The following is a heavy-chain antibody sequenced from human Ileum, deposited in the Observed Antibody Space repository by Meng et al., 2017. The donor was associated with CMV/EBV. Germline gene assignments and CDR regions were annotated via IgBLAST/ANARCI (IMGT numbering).Heavy chain of an antibody. CDR2: ISHVGDT. D-gene: IGHD3-3*01. CDR1: SGAFSEYK. Sequence: QVQPQQWGAGLLNPSENLSLMCACYSGAFSEYKWTWIRQPPGKGLEWIGEISHVGDTNYNPSLRGRVTISVDMSKKQFSLNLASVTAADTAIYYCARASPQRRFLSYWGQGTLVTVSS. V-gene: IGHV4-34*01. J-gene: IGHJ4*02. CDR3: ARASPQRRFLSY.